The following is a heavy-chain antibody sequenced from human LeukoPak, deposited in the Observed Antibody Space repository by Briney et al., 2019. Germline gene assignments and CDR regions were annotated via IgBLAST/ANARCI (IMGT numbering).Heavy chain of an antibody. J-gene: IGHJ1*01. Sequence: GGSLRLSCAASGFTFGSYGLHWVRQAPGKGLEWVAFIRYDGSDKYYADSVKGRFTISRDNSKNTLYLQMNSLRAEDTAVYYCARDGAAAGILYFQHWGQGTLVTVSS. CDR1: GFTFGSYG. CDR3: ARDGAAAGILYFQH. D-gene: IGHD6-13*01. CDR2: IRYDGSDK. V-gene: IGHV3-30*02.